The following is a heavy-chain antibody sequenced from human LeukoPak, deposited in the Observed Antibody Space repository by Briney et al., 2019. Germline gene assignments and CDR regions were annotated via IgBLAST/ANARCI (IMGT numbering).Heavy chain of an antibody. J-gene: IGHJ4*02. CDR2: ISSRGTN. V-gene: IGHV4-34*01. CDR1: AVSVSDDY. CDR3: ARRRLETAPGTDFDF. Sequence: SENVSLTCAVSAVSVSDDYWGWIRQRPGNGLEWIGEISSRGTNNYNPSLKSRVTISVDTSNNQFSLKLSTLTAADTAVYYCARRRLETAPGTDFDFWGQGTLVTVSS. D-gene: IGHD6-13*01.